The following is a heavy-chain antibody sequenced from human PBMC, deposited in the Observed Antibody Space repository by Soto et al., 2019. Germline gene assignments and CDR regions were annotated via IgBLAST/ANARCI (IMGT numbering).Heavy chain of an antibody. D-gene: IGHD1-26*01. CDR3: TRALSGSYDS. Sequence: SLTCAISWDSVSIKSAAWNWIRQSPSRGLEWLGRTYYRSKWSTDYAVSVKSRITINPDTSKNQFSLQLNSVTPEDTAVYYCTRALSGSYDSWGQGTLVTVSS. CDR1: WDSVSIKSAA. V-gene: IGHV6-1*01. J-gene: IGHJ5*01. CDR2: TYYRSKWST.